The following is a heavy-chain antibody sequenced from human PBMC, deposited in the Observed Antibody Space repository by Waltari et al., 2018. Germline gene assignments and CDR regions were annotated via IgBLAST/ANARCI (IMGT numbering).Heavy chain of an antibody. Sequence: VQLVQSGAAVTQPGESLKISCQGCGYSFTSTWTGGVRRMPGNGLEWMGIIYPGYSDTEYSPSFQGQVTISADKSISTADLQWSSLKASDTAMYYCARVEDCSSTSCYGNWFDPWGQGTLVTVSS. D-gene: IGHD2-2*01. CDR1: GYSFTSTW. V-gene: IGHV5-51*03. CDR3: ARVEDCSSTSCYGNWFDP. CDR2: IYPGYSDT. J-gene: IGHJ5*02.